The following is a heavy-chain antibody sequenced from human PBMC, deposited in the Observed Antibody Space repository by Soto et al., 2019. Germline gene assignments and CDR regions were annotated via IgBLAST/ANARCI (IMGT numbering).Heavy chain of an antibody. V-gene: IGHV4-34*01. CDR2: INHSGST. D-gene: IGHD4-17*01. Sequence: SENPALTCAVYGGSFSGYYWSWIRQPPGKGLEWIGEINHSGSTNYNPSLKSRVTISVDTSKNQFSLKLSSVTAADTAVYYCARGRRTTVPNAYWGQGTLVTVSS. CDR1: GGSFSGYY. CDR3: ARGRRTTVPNAY. J-gene: IGHJ4*02.